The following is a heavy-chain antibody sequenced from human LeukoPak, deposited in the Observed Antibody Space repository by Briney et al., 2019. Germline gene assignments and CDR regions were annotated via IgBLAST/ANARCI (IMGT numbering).Heavy chain of an antibody. V-gene: IGHV3-21*01. J-gene: IGHJ6*02. CDR3: ARDLLVDYYGMDV. CDR2: ISSSSYI. Sequence: GSLRLSCAASGCTFSSYSMNWVRQAPGKGLEWVSSISSSSYIYYADSVKGRFTISRDNAKNSLYLQMNSLRAEDTAVYYCARDLLVDYYGMDVWGQGTTVTVSS. CDR1: GCTFSSYS. D-gene: IGHD6-6*01.